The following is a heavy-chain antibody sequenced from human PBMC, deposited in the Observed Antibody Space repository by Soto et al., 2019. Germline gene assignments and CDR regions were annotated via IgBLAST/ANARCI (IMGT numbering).Heavy chain of an antibody. CDR2: ISAYNGNT. D-gene: IGHD3-3*01. CDR1: GYTFNSYG. V-gene: IGHV1-18*01. J-gene: IGHJ6*02. CDR3: ARALESNDSGVVMSGNYHYGMDV. Sequence: ASVKVSCKASGYTFNSYGISWVRQAPGQGLEWMGWISAYNGNTNYAQKLQGRVTITTDASTSTAYMELRSLRSEDTAVYYCARALESNDSGVVMSGNYHYGMDVWGQGTTVTVSS.